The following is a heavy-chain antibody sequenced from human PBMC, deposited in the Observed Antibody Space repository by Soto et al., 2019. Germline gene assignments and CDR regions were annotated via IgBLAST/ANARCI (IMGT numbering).Heavy chain of an antibody. V-gene: IGHV1-46*01. CDR2: ISTSGGST. CDR1: GYTFTSYY. J-gene: IGHJ6*02. Sequence: QVQPVQSGAEVKKPGGSVKISCRASGYTFTSYYIHWVRQAPGQGLEWMGIISTSGGSTSYGEEFQGRVSMTRDTSTSTVYMELSSLRSEDTALYYCARDWLPSGLVGMDVWGQGTTVTVSS. D-gene: IGHD5-12*01. CDR3: ARDWLPSGLVGMDV.